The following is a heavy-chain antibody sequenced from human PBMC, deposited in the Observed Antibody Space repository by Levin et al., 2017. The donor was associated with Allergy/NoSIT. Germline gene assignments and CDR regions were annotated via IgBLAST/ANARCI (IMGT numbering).Heavy chain of an antibody. V-gene: IGHV4-30-2*01. CDR2: IYHSGST. CDR3: ARGPQTVTTSYYGMDV. Sequence: PSQTLSLTCAVSGGSISSGGYSWSWIRQPPGKGLEWIGYIYHSGSTYYNPSLKSRVTISVDRSKNQFSLKLSSVTAADTAVYYCARGPQTVTTSYYGMDVWGQGTTVTVSS. CDR1: GGSISSGGYS. D-gene: IGHD4-17*01. J-gene: IGHJ6*02.